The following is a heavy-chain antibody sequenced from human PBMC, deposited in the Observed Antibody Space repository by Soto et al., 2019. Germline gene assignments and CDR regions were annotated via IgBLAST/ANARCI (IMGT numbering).Heavy chain of an antibody. Sequence: ASVTVSCQASGGTFSSYTISWVRQAPGQGLEWMGRIIPILGIANYAQKFQGRVTITADKSTSTAYMELSSLRSEDTAVYYCARDWDRMYYYDSSGYYRGLDPWGQGTLVTAPQ. CDR1: GGTFSSYT. D-gene: IGHD3-22*01. CDR2: IIPILGIA. CDR3: ARDWDRMYYYDSSGYYRGLDP. V-gene: IGHV1-69*04. J-gene: IGHJ5*02.